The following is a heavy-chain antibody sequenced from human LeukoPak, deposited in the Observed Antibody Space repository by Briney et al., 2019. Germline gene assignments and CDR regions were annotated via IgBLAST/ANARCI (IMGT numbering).Heavy chain of an antibody. CDR1: GYTFTGYY. CDR3: ARGDSGSGSTLGHY. V-gene: IGHV1-2*02. J-gene: IGHJ4*02. CDR2: INPNSGGT. D-gene: IGHD3-10*01. Sequence: ASVKVSCKASGYTFTGYYMHWVRQAPGQGLEWMGWINPNSGGTNYAQKFQGRVTMTRDTSISTAYMELGRLRSDDTAVYYCARGDSGSGSTLGHYWGQGTLVTVSS.